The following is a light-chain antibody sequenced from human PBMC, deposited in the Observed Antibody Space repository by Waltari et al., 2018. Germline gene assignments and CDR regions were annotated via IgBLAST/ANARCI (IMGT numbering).Light chain of an antibody. J-gene: IGLJ2*01. CDR2: DVT. CDR1: SSDVGSYHL. V-gene: IGLV2-23*02. CDR3: SSYAGSNTVVV. Sequence: QSALTQPASVSGSPGQSITISCTGASSDVGSYHLVSWYQQHPGKAPKPLIYDVTQRPSGVSDRFSGSKSGNTASLTISGLQAEDEADYHCSSYAGSNTVVVFGGGTKVTVL.